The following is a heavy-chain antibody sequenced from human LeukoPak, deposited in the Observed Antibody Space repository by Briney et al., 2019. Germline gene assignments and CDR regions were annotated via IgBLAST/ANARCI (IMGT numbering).Heavy chain of an antibody. J-gene: IGHJ6*02. CDR2: MNPNSGKT. CDR1: GYTFTSYD. V-gene: IGHV1-8*01. D-gene: IGHD5-12*01. Sequence: ASVKVSCKASGYTFTSYDINWVRQATGQGREWMGWMNPNSGKTGYAQKFQGRVTMTRNTSISTAYMELSSLRSEDTAVYYCARGGYDFPYYYGMGVWGQGTTVTVSS. CDR3: ARGGYDFPYYYGMGV.